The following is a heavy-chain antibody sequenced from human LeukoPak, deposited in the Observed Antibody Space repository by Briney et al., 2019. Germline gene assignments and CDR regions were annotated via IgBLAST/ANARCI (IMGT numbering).Heavy chain of an antibody. D-gene: IGHD6-13*01. J-gene: IGHJ4*02. Sequence: PSETLSLTCAVYGGSFSGYYWSWIRKPPGKGLEWIGEINHSGSTNYNPSLKSRVTISVDTSKNQFSLKLSSVTAADTAVYYCARGPIGSSWYRNWGQGTLVTVSS. CDR3: ARGPIGSSWYRN. CDR1: GGSFSGYY. V-gene: IGHV4-34*01. CDR2: INHSGST.